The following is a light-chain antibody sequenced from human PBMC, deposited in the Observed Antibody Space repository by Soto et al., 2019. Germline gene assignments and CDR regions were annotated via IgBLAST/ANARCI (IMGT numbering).Light chain of an antibody. CDR3: SAYKASIAYV. CDR1: SSDIGTYNF. Sequence: QSALTQPASVSGSPGQSITISCTGTSSDIGTYNFVSWYQQHPGKAPKLMVFDVSNRPSGVSNRFSGSKSGNTASLTISGLRAEDEADYYCSAYKASIAYVFGSGTKLTVL. J-gene: IGLJ1*01. V-gene: IGLV2-14*03. CDR2: DVS.